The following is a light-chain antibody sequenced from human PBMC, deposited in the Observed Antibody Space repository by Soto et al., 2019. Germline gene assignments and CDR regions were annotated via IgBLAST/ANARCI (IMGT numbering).Light chain of an antibody. Sequence: EIVLTQSPATLSLSPGERATLSCRASQSVSTYLAWFQQKPGQAPRLLIYDASNRATGVPARFSGSGSGTDFTLTISGLEPEDFALYYCQQRTNWPPSVTFGQGTRLEIK. V-gene: IGKV3-11*01. CDR1: QSVSTY. J-gene: IGKJ5*01. CDR2: DAS. CDR3: QQRTNWPPSVT.